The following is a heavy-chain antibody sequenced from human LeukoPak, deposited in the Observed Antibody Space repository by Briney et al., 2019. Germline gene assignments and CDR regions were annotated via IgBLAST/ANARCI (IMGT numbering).Heavy chain of an antibody. CDR2: INPNSGGT. D-gene: IGHD6-25*01. CDR3: ARGVSGTYYFFDY. Sequence: ASVLVSCKTSRYTFTANYIHWVRQAPGQGLEWMGWINPNSGGTNYAQTFQGRVTMTSETSISTAYMDLSSLRFDDTAIYYCARGVSGTYYFFDYWGQGTLVTVSS. V-gene: IGHV1-2*02. J-gene: IGHJ4*02. CDR1: RYTFTANY.